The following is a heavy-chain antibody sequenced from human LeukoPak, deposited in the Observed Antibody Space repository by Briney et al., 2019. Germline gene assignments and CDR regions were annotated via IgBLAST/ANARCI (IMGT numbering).Heavy chain of an antibody. V-gene: IGHV3-30-3*01. CDR3: ARGGYYYDSSGYFSFDY. Sequence: PGRSLRLSWAAAGFTFSSYAMHWVRQAAGKGLEWAAVISYDGSNKYYADSVKGRFTISRDNSKNTLYLQMNSLRAEDTAVYYCARGGYYYDSSGYFSFDYWGQGTLVTVSS. CDR1: GFTFSSYA. CDR2: ISYDGSNK. D-gene: IGHD3-22*01. J-gene: IGHJ4*02.